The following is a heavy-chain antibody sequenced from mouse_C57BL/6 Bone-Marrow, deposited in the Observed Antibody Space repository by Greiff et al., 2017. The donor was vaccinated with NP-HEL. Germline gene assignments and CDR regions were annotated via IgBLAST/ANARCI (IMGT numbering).Heavy chain of an antibody. V-gene: IGHV1-54*01. D-gene: IGHD3-3*01. CDR2: INPGSGGT. J-gene: IGHJ2*01. CDR3: ARGDVYFDY. CDR1: GYAFTNYL. Sequence: VKLMESGAELVRPGTSVKVSCKASGYAFTNYLIEWVKQRPGQGLEWIGVINPGSGGTNYNEKFKGKATLTADKSSSTAYMQLSSLTSEDSAVYFCARGDVYFDYWGQGTTLTVSS.